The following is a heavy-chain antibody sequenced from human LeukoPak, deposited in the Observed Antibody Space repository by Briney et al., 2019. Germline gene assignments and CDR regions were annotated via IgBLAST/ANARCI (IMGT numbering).Heavy chain of an antibody. J-gene: IGHJ3*02. CDR3: ARDVRVGATKSSAFDI. CDR1: GGSISSYY. D-gene: IGHD1-26*01. Sequence: PSETLSLTCTVSGGSISSYYWCWIRQPAGKGLEWIGRIYTSGSTNYNPSLKSRVTMSVDTSKNQFSLKLSSVTAADTAVYYCARDVRVGATKSSAFDIWGQGTMVTVSS. V-gene: IGHV4-4*07. CDR2: IYTSGST.